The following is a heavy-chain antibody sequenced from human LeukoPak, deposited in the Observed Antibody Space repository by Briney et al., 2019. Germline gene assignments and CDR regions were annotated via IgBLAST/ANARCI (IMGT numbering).Heavy chain of an antibody. CDR1: GFTFSDYY. D-gene: IGHD1-20*01. J-gene: IGHJ4*02. CDR3: ARWASGLTGTTGGGYFDY. V-gene: IGHV3-11*01. Sequence: GSLRLSCAASGFTFSDYYMSWIRQAPGKGLEWVSYISSSGSTIYYADSVKGRFTISRDNAKNFLYLQMNSLRGEDTALYYCARWASGLTGTTGGGYFDYWGQGTLVTVSS. CDR2: ISSSGSTI.